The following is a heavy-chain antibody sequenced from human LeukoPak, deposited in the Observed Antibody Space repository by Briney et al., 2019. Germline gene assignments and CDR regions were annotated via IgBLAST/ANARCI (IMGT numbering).Heavy chain of an antibody. CDR1: GFTFSSYG. V-gene: IGHV3-30*03. D-gene: IGHD3-10*01. CDR3: VRSRVAPLWFGELLRAFDI. CDR2: ISYDGSNK. J-gene: IGHJ3*02. Sequence: AGGSLRLSCAASGFTFSSYGMHWVRQAPGKGLEWVAVISYDGSNKYYADSVKGRFTISRDNSKNTLYLQMNSLRAEDTAVYYCVRSRVAPLWFGELLRAFDIWGQGTMVTVSS.